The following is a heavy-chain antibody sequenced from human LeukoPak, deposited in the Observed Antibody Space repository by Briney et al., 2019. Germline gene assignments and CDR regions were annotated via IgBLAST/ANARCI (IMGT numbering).Heavy chain of an antibody. Sequence: SETLSLTCTVSGGSISSSSYYWGWIRQPPGKGLEWIGSIYYSGSTYYNPSLKSRVTISVDTSKNQFSLKLSSVTAADTAVYYCARGAPWGDYVFDYWGQGTLLTVSS. V-gene: IGHV4-39*07. CDR1: GGSISSSSYY. CDR3: ARGAPWGDYVFDY. J-gene: IGHJ4*02. CDR2: IYYSGST. D-gene: IGHD4-17*01.